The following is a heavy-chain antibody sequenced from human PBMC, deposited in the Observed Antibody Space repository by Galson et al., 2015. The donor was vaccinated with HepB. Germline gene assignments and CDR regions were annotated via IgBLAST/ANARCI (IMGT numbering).Heavy chain of an antibody. CDR3: AKDLVGDGYTSDH. CDR1: GFTFSNFG. V-gene: IGHV3-30*18. J-gene: IGHJ4*02. D-gene: IGHD5-24*01. Sequence: SLRLSCATSGFTFSNFGMHWVRQAPGKGLEWVAVISYDGSNKYYADSVKGRFTISRDSSKSTLYLQMNSLRVEDTAVYYCAKDLVGDGYTSDHWGQGTLVTVSS. CDR2: ISYDGSNK.